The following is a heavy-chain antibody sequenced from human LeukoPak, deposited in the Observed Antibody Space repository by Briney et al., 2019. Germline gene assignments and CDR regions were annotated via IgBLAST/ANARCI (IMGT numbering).Heavy chain of an antibody. CDR3: AKGPVKDYYDSSGSLDY. D-gene: IGHD3-22*01. CDR1: RFTFSNYA. Sequence: GGSLRLSCAASRFTFSNYAMSWVRQAPGKGLEWVSAISGSGDSTYYADSVKGRFTISRDNTKNTLSLQMNRLRDEDTAVYYCAKGPVKDYYDSSGSLDYWGQGTLVTVSS. CDR2: ISGSGDST. J-gene: IGHJ4*02. V-gene: IGHV3-23*01.